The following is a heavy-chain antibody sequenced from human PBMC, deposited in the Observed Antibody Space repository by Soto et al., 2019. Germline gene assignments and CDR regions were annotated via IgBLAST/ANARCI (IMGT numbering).Heavy chain of an antibody. CDR3: ARREVVTDSSYWSFAL. CDR1: GFTFSTYA. CDR2: ISGSGGGT. Sequence: EVQLLESGGDLVQPGGSLRLSCAASGFTFSTYAMSWVRQAPGRGLEWVSGISGSGGGTYYADSVKGRFTISRDNSRYTLYLEMNSLRPDDTAVYHCARREVVTDSSYWSFALWGRGTLVTVSS. D-gene: IGHD2-21*02. V-gene: IGHV3-23*01. J-gene: IGHJ2*01.